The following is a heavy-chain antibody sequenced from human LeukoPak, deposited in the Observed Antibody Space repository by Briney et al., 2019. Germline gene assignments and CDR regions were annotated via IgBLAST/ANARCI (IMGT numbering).Heavy chain of an antibody. J-gene: IGHJ5*02. CDR1: GFTFSSYG. V-gene: IGHV3-23*01. CDR3: ANTPDYGDYWA. D-gene: IGHD4-17*01. Sequence: GGSLRLSCAASGFTFSSYGMSWVRQAPGKGLEWVSAISGSGGSTYYADSVKGRFTISRDNSKNTLYLQMNSLRAEDTAEYYCANTPDYGDYWAWGQGTLVTVSS. CDR2: ISGSGGST.